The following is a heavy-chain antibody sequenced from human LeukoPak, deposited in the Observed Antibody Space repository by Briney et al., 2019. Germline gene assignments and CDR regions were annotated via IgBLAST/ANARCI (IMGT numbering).Heavy chain of an antibody. CDR2: INHSGST. V-gene: IGHV4-34*01. CDR1: GGSFSGYY. CDR3: ARSRGYSYGPPRYYFDY. D-gene: IGHD5-18*01. J-gene: IGHJ4*02. Sequence: PSETLSLTCAVYGGSFSGYYWSWIRQPPGKGLEWIGGINHSGSTNYNPSLKSRVTISVDTSKNQFSLKLSSVTAADTAVYYCARSRGYSYGPPRYYFDYWGQGTLVTVSS.